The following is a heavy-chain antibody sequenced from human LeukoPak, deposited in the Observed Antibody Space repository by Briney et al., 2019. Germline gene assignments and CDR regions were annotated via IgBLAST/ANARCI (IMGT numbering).Heavy chain of an antibody. J-gene: IGHJ4*02. CDR2: IRSKANSYAT. CDR1: GFTFSGSA. CDR3: TRPDDYGDY. Sequence: GGSLRLSCAASGFTFSGSAMHWVRQAPGKGLEWVGRIRSKANSYATEYAASVKGTITISRDDSKNTAYLQMNSLKTEDTALYYCTRPDDYGDYWGQGTLVTVSS. V-gene: IGHV3-73*01.